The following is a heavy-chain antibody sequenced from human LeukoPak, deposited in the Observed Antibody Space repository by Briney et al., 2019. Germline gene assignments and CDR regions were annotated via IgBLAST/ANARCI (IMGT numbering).Heavy chain of an antibody. V-gene: IGHV4-39*07. CDR2: FSYTGNT. D-gene: IGHD2-15*01. Sequence: PSETLSLTCTVSADSISSTTYYWGWIRQPPGKGLEWIGIFSYTGNTYYNPSLESRVTLSADTSKNQFSLKPTSVTAADTAVYYCARGRCSGDSCYSGYYYYSGMDVWGQGTTVTVSS. CDR3: ARGRCSGDSCYSGYYYYSGMDV. J-gene: IGHJ6*02. CDR1: ADSISSTTYY.